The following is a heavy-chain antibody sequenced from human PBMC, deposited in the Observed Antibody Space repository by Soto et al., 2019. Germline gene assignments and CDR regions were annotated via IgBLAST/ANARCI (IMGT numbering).Heavy chain of an antibody. V-gene: IGHV3-48*02. J-gene: IGHJ6*02. CDR2: ISSSSSTI. D-gene: IGHD2-2*01. CDR3: ALLGYCSSATCKYYFYYYGMDV. Sequence: GGSLRLSCAASGFTFSSYSMNWVRQAPGKGLEWVSYISSSSSTIYYADSVKGRFTISRDNAKNSLSLEVNSLRDEDTAVYYCALLGYCSSATCKYYFYYYGMDVWCQGTTVTVSS. CDR1: GFTFSSYS.